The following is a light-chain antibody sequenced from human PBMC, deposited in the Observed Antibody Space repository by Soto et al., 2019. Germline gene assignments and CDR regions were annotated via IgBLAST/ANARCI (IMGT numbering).Light chain of an antibody. CDR1: QSISSW. CDR2: DSS. V-gene: IGKV1-5*01. Sequence: DIQMTQSPSTLSASVGDRVTITCRASQSISSWLAWYQQKPGKAPKLLIYDSSTRATGVPARFSGSGSGTEFTLAISSLQSEDSAVYYCQQYNNWPITFGQGTRLEIK. J-gene: IGKJ5*01. CDR3: QQYNNWPIT.